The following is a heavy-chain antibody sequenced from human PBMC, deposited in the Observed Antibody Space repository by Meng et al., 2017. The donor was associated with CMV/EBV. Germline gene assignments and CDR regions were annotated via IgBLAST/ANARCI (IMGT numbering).Heavy chain of an antibody. V-gene: IGHV3-30*03. J-gene: IGHJ3*02. CDR1: GFTVSSNY. CDR2: ISYDGSNK. CDR3: AHIGEDIVGAVDDAFDI. D-gene: IGHD1-26*01. Sequence: GGSLRLSCAASGFTVSSNYMTWVRQAPGKGLEWVAVISYDGSNKYYADSVKGRFTISRDNSKNTLYLQMNSLRAEDTAVYYCAHIGEDIVGAVDDAFDIWGQGTMVTVSS.